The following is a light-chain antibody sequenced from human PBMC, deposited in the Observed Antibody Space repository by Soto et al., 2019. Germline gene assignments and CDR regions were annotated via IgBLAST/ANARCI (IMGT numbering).Light chain of an antibody. CDR1: KSVSSSY. V-gene: IGKV3-20*01. CDR3: QQYGSSPPYT. CDR2: GDS. J-gene: IGKJ2*01. Sequence: EIVLTQSPGTLSLSPGERATLSCRASKSVSSSYLAWYQQKPGQAPRLLIYGDSSRATGIPDRFSGSGSGTDFTLTISRLEPEDFAVYYCQQYGSSPPYTFGQGTKLEIK.